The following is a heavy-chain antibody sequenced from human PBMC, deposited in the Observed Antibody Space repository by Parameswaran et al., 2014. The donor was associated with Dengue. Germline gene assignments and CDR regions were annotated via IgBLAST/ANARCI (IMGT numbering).Heavy chain of an antibody. CDR3: AAIPDHQNSRFLNY. CDR2: INPNSGGT. J-gene: IGHJ4*02. D-gene: IGHD6-13*01. Sequence: WVRQAPGQGLEWMGWINPNSGGTNYAQKFQGRVTMTRDTSISTAYMELSRLRSDDTAVHYCAAIPDHQNSRFLNYWGQGTLVTVSS. V-gene: IGHV1-2*02.